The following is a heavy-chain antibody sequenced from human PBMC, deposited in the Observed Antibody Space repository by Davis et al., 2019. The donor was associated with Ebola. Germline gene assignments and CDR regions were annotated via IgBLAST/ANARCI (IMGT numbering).Heavy chain of an antibody. D-gene: IGHD1-14*01. CDR2: INQDGSEK. CDR1: GFTFSSYW. CDR3: GRDTEWFDP. Sequence: GESLKISCAASGFTFSSYWMSWVRQAPGKGLEWVANINQDGSEKYYVDSVKGRFTISRGNAKNSLYLLMNSLRAEDTAVYYCGRDTEWFDPWGQGTLVTVSS. J-gene: IGHJ5*02. V-gene: IGHV3-7*01.